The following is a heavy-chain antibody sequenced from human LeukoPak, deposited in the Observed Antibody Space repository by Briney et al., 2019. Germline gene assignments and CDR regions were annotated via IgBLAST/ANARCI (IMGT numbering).Heavy chain of an antibody. V-gene: IGHV4-59*01. CDR3: ARDRSLGAFDI. D-gene: IGHD3-16*01. CDR2: IYYSGTT. CDR1: GGSFSFYY. Sequence: SETLSLTCTVSGGSFSFYYWSWIRQPPGKGLEWIGYIYYSGTTNYNPSLKSRVTISVDTSKNQFSLKLSSVTAADTAVYYCARDRSLGAFDIWGQGTMVTVSS. J-gene: IGHJ3*02.